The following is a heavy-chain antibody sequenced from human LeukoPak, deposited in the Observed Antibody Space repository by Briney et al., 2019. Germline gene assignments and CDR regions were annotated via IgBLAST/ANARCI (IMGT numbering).Heavy chain of an antibody. CDR3: ARSRPPTWGAASQPSRRDAFDI. CDR1: GGTFSSYA. Sequence: SVKVSCKASGGTFSSYAISWVRQAPGQGLEWMGGIIPIFGTANYAQKFQGRVTITADKSTSTAYMELSSLRSEDTAGYYCARSRPPTWGAASQPSRRDAFDIWGQGKMVTVSS. D-gene: IGHD7-27*01. J-gene: IGHJ3*02. V-gene: IGHV1-69*06. CDR2: IIPIFGTA.